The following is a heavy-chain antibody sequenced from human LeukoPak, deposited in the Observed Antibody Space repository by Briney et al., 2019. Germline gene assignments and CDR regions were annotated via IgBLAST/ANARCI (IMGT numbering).Heavy chain of an antibody. CDR2: ISYNRAQT. Sequence: GGSLRLSCAGSGFTFSQYFMHWVRQAPGKGLEYLSVISYNRAQTYYSKSVTGRFTTSRDNSTNILYLHMGSLRHQDTAVYSCARDPSVGGFSGSELDFWGEGTLVTVSS. V-gene: IGHV3-64*01. J-gene: IGHJ4*02. CDR1: GFTFSQYF. D-gene: IGHD3-22*01. CDR3: ARDPSVGGFSGSELDF.